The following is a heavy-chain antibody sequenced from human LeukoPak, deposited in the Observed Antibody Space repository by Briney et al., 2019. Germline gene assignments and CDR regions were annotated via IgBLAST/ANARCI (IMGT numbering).Heavy chain of an antibody. V-gene: IGHV4-4*09. CDR3: ARHLSSSWYGVRLNWFDP. CDR2: IYTSGST. CDR1: GGSISSYY. Sequence: SETLSLTCTVSGGSISSYYWSWIRQPPGKGLEWIGYIYTSGSTNYNPSLKSRVTISVDTSKNQFSLKLSSVTAADTAVYYCARHLSSSWYGVRLNWFDPWGQGTLVTVSS. J-gene: IGHJ5*02. D-gene: IGHD6-13*01.